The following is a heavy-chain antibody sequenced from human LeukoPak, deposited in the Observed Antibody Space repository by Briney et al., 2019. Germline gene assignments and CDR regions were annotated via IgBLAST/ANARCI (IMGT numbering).Heavy chain of an antibody. D-gene: IGHD3-10*01. CDR2: SGST. CDR3: ARDLPGSGSYDY. CDR1: GGSFSGYY. Sequence: PSETLSLTCAVYGGSFSGYYWGWIRQSPGKGLEWIGTSGSTYYNPSLKSRVTISVDTSKNQVSLKLSSVTAADTAVYYCARDLPGSGSYDYWGQGTLVTVSS. V-gene: IGHV4-34*01. J-gene: IGHJ4*02.